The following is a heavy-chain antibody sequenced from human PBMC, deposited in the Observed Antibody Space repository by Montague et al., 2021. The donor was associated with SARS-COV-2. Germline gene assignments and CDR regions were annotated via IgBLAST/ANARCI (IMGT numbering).Heavy chain of an antibody. CDR3: VRDHPYGGPRGAYDI. Sequence: SETLSLTCTVPGGSITGYYWSWLRRSPGKGLEWIAYIYDGGAVNYNPSFGSRVTISTDTSKNQLSLKVNSVTAADTAVYYCVRDHPYGGPRGAYDIWGQGTVVTVSS. J-gene: IGHJ3*02. CDR1: GGSITGYY. CDR2: IYDGGAV. D-gene: IGHD4-23*01. V-gene: IGHV4-59*01.